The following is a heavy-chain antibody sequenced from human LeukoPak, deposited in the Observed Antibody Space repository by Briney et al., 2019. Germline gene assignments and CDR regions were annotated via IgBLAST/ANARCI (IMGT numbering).Heavy chain of an antibody. V-gene: IGHV4-34*01. J-gene: IGHJ4*02. CDR3: ARHGTYFYSSSWPGGIDY. CDR1: GGSFSGYY. Sequence: SLTLSLTCAGYGGSFSGYYWSWIRKPPGKGLEWIGEINHSGSTNYNPSLKSRVTISVDTSKNQFSLKLSSVTAADTAVYYCARHGTYFYSSSWPGGIDYWGQGTLVTVSS. D-gene: IGHD6-13*01. CDR2: INHSGST.